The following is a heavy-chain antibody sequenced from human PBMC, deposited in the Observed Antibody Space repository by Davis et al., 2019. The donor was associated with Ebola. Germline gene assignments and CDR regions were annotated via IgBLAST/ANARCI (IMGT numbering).Heavy chain of an antibody. D-gene: IGHD6-13*01. CDR3: AREIAAALDY. J-gene: IGHJ4*02. Sequence: SETLSLTCTVSGGSFSSGGYYWSWIRQHPGKGLEWIGYIHYSGSTYYNPSLKSRVTISVDTSKNQFSLKLSSVTAADTAVYYCAREIAAALDYWGQGTLVTVSS. CDR1: GGSFSSGGYY. V-gene: IGHV4-31*03. CDR2: IHYSGST.